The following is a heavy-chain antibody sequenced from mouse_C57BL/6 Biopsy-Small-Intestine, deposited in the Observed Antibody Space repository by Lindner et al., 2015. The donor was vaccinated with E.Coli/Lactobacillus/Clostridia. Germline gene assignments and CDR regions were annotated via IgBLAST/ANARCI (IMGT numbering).Heavy chain of an antibody. CDR1: GYSFTDYN. CDR2: INPNNGGT. V-gene: IGHV1-18*01. J-gene: IGHJ2*01. CDR3: ARSGGQWNYFDY. Sequence: VQLQESGPELVKPGASVKISCKASGYSFTDYNMNWVKQSNGKSLEWIGDINPNNGGTIYNQKFKGKATLTVDKSSSTAYMELRSLTSEDTAVYYCARSGGQWNYFDYWGQGTTLTVSS. D-gene: IGHD3-1*01.